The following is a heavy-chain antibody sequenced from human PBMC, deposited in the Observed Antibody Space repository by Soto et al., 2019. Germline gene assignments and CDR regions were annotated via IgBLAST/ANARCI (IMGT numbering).Heavy chain of an antibody. CDR2: INHSGST. Sequence: PSGTLSPTRAVYGGAFSGYYWGWIPQPPGEGVGWIGEINHSGSTNYNPSLKSRVTISVDTSKNQFSLKLSSVTAADTAVYYCASRATRTDCTNGVCYTGIDYWGQGTLVTVSS. J-gene: IGHJ4*02. V-gene: IGHV4-34*01. CDR1: GGAFSGYY. D-gene: IGHD2-8*01. CDR3: ASRATRTDCTNGVCYTGIDY.